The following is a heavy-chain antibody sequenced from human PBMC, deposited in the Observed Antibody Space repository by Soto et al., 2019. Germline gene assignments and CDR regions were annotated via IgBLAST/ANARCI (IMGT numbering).Heavy chain of an antibody. J-gene: IGHJ6*02. CDR3: ARGWLGYCSGGSCYSPYYYYYYGMDV. D-gene: IGHD2-15*01. V-gene: IGHV4-34*01. Sequence: SETLSLTCAVYGGSFSGYYWSWVRQPPGKGLEWIGEINHSGSTNYNPSLKSRVTISVDTSKNQFSLKLSSVTAADTAVYYCARGWLGYCSGGSCYSPYYYYYYGMDVWGQGTTVTVSS. CDR2: INHSGST. CDR1: GGSFSGYY.